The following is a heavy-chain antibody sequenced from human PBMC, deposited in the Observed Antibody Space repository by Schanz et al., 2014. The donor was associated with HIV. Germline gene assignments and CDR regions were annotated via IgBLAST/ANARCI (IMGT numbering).Heavy chain of an antibody. CDR2: MSHDGFSK. J-gene: IGHJ4*02. Sequence: QVQLVESGGGVVQPGRSLRLSCAVSGLTFSSSIMHWVRQAPGKGLEWVAGMSHDGFSKYFADSVKGRFTISRDNSKNTLYLQMNSLRADDTAVYYCARGGIWEWDQPDFDYWGQGTLVTVSS. V-gene: IGHV3-30-3*01. CDR1: GLTFSSSI. CDR3: ARGGIWEWDQPDFDY. D-gene: IGHD2-15*01.